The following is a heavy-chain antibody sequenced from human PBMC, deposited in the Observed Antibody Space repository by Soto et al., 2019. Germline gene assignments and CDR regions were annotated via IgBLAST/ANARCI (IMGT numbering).Heavy chain of an antibody. V-gene: IGHV4-59*01. D-gene: IGHD3-22*01. CDR2: IYYSGST. J-gene: IGHJ6*02. Sequence: TSETLSLTCTVSGGSISSYYWSWIRQPPGKGLEWIGYIYYSGSTNYNPSLKSRVTISVDTSKNQFSLKLSSVTAADTAVYYCARDQSFDRSYYYGIDFWGQGTTVTVSS. CDR1: GGSISSYY. CDR3: ARDQSFDRSYYYGIDF.